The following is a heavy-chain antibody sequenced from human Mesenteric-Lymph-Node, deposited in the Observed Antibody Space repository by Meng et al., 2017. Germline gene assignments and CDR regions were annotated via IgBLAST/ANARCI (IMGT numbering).Heavy chain of an antibody. V-gene: IGHV4-61*02. J-gene: IGHJ4*02. CDR3: ARAEYSSGWYSDY. CDR1: GGSISSGSYY. CDR2: VYTSGST. D-gene: IGHD6-19*01. Sequence: SETLSLTCTVSGGSISSGSYYWSWIRQPAGKGLEWIGRVYTSGSTNYNPSLKSRVTISVDTSKNQFSLKLSSVTAADTAVYYCARAEYSSGWYSDYWGQGTLVTVSS.